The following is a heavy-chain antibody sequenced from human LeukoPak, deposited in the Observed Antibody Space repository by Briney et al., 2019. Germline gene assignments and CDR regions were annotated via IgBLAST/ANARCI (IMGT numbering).Heavy chain of an antibody. Sequence: QPGASLRLSCAASGFTFSSYAMSWVRQAPGKGLEWVSSISGSGGSTYYADSVKGRFTITRDNSKNTLYLQMNSLRAEDTAVYYCAINYYDSSGYKDYWGQGTLVTVSS. CDR2: ISGSGGST. CDR1: GFTFSSYA. J-gene: IGHJ4*02. D-gene: IGHD3-22*01. CDR3: AINYYDSSGYKDY. V-gene: IGHV3-23*01.